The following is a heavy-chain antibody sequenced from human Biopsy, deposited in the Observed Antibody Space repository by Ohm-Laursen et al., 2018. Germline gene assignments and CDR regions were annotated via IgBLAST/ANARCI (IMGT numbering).Heavy chain of an antibody. D-gene: IGHD3-9*01. CDR3: ATKLTGYFHH. V-gene: IGHV1-69*06. J-gene: IGHJ1*01. CDR1: GGTFSKYG. Sequence: SVKVSCKAPGGTFSKYGVNWVRQAPGQGLEWLGGNIPILGTGNYAQKFQDRVTVAADTSTSTATMELRSLRSDDTAVYYCATKLTGYFHHWGQGTLVIVSS. CDR2: NIPILGTG.